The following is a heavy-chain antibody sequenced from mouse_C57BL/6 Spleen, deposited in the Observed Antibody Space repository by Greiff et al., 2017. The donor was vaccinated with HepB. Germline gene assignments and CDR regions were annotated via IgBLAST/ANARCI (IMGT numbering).Heavy chain of an antibody. CDR2: INPSSGYT. CDR3: ARRGTGGYFDV. Sequence: VQVVESGAELARPGASVKMSCKASGYTFTSYTMHGVKQRPGQGLEWIGYINPSSGYTKYNQKFKDKATLTADKSSSTAYMQLSSLTSEDSAVYYCARRGTGGYFDVWGTGTTVTVSS. J-gene: IGHJ1*03. CDR1: GYTFTSYT. V-gene: IGHV1-4*01. D-gene: IGHD3-3*01.